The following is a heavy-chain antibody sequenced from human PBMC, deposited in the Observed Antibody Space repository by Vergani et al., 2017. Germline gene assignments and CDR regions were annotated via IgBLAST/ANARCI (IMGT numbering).Heavy chain of an antibody. D-gene: IGHD5-24*01. V-gene: IGHV1-69*12. Sequence: QVQLVQSGAEVKKPGSSVKVSCKASVGTFSSYAISWVRQAPGQGLEWMGGIIPIFGTANYAQKFQGRVTITADESTSTAYMELSSLRSEDTAVYYCARADGYNLEPNYYFDYWGQGTLVTVSS. CDR2: IIPIFGTA. J-gene: IGHJ4*02. CDR1: VGTFSSYA. CDR3: ARADGYNLEPNYYFDY.